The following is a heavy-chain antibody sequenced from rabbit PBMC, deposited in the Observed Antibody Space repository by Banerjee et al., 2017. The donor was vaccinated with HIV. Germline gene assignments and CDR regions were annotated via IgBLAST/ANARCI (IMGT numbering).Heavy chain of an antibody. V-gene: IGHV1S40*01. Sequence: QSLEESGGDLVKPGASLTLTCTASGFSFSNKYVMCWVRQAPGKGLEWIGHIYTGSSSDTYYATWAKGRFTISKTSSTTVTLQMTSLTAADTATYFCARDLAGVIGWNFGLWGPGTLVTVS. CDR2: IYTGSSSDT. D-gene: IGHD4-1*01. CDR3: ARDLAGVIGWNFGL. CDR1: GFSFSNKYV. J-gene: IGHJ4*01.